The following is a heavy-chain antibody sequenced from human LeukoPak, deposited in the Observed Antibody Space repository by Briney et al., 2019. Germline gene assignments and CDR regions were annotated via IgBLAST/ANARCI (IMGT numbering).Heavy chain of an antibody. V-gene: IGHV3-20*04. J-gene: IGHJ6*02. CDR2: INWNGGST. CDR1: GFTFDDYD. D-gene: IGHD3-9*01. CDR3: ARQGFDSMDV. Sequence: GGSLRLSCAASGFTFDDYDMSWVRQAPGKGLEWVSGINWNGGSTGYADSVKGRFTISRDNAEYSLYLQMNSLRTEDTALYYCARQGFDSMDVWGQGTTVTVSS.